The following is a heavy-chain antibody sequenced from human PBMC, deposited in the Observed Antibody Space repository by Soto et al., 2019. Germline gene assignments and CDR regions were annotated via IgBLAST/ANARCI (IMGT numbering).Heavy chain of an antibody. J-gene: IGHJ4*02. D-gene: IGHD3-22*01. V-gene: IGHV4-31*03. CDR2: IYYSGST. CDR3: ASGGSGYYDY. CDR1: GGSISSGGYY. Sequence: PSETLSLTCTVSGGSISSGGYYWSWIRQHPGKGLEWIGYIYYSGSTYYNPSLKSRVTISVDTSKNQFSLKLSSVTAADTAVYYYASGGSGYYDYWGQGTLVTVSS.